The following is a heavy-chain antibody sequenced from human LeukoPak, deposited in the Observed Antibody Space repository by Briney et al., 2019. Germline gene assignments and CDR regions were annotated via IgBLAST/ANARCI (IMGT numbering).Heavy chain of an antibody. Sequence: SQTLSLTCTVSGVSISSGGYFWTWIRQPPGKGLEWIGYIYSGGSTSYNPSLKSRVTISVDTSKNQFSLKLSSVTAADTAVYYCASGGKILADLLKYFQHWGQGTLVTVSS. CDR3: ASGGKILADLLKYFQH. CDR1: GVSISSGGYF. CDR2: IYSGGST. D-gene: IGHD2-15*01. J-gene: IGHJ1*01. V-gene: IGHV4-30-2*01.